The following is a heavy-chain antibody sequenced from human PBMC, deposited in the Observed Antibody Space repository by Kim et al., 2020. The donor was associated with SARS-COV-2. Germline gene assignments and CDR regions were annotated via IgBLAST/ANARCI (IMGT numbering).Heavy chain of an antibody. D-gene: IGHD6-19*01. Sequence: GGSLRLSCAASGFTFSSYAMSWVRQAPGKGLEWVSAISGSGGSTYYADSVKGRFTISRDNSKNTLYLQMNSLRAEDTAVYYCAKDLVVGRSGWYYRNDAFDIWGQGTMVTVSS. J-gene: IGHJ3*02. CDR2: ISGSGGST. V-gene: IGHV3-23*01. CDR1: GFTFSSYA. CDR3: AKDLVVGRSGWYYRNDAFDI.